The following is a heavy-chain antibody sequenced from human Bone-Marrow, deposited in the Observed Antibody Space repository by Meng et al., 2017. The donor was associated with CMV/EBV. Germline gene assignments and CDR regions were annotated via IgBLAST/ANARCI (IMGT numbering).Heavy chain of an antibody. D-gene: IGHD6-13*01. CDR2: ISYDGSNK. V-gene: IGHV3-30*04. CDR1: GFTFSSYA. CDR3: ARCWGQQLVWPWFDP. Sequence: GESLKISCAASGFTFSSYAMHWVRQAPGKGLEWVAVISYDGSNKYYADSVKGRFTISRDNSKDTLYLHMNSLRAEDTAVYYCARCWGQQLVWPWFDPWGQGTLVTVSS. J-gene: IGHJ5*02.